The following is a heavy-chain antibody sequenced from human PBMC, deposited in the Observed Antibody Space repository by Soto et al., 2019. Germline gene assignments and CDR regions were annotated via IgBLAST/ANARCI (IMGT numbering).Heavy chain of an antibody. CDR3: ATAGNYRFEI. J-gene: IGHJ4*02. Sequence: PGGSLRLSCAASAFSFSTSWMHWVRQAPGEGLVWVSRINPDGRTINYADSVKGRFTISRDNAKNTLYLQMNILRVEDTAVYFCATAGNYRFEIWGLGTLVTLSS. V-gene: IGHV3-74*01. CDR2: INPDGRTI. CDR1: AFSFSTSW. D-gene: IGHD1-1*01.